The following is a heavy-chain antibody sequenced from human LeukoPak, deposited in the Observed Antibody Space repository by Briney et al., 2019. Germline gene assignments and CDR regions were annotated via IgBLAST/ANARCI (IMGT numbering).Heavy chain of an antibody. V-gene: IGHV3-11*01. CDR1: GFTFSDHY. D-gene: IGHD3-22*01. CDR3: ARADYYDSSGYSDY. CDR2: ISSSGSTM. J-gene: IGHJ4*02. Sequence: GGSLRLSCATSGFTFSDHYMSWIRQAPGKGLEWVSSISSSGSTMYYADSVKGRFTISRDNAKHSLYLQMNSLRAEDTAVYYCARADYYDSSGYSDYWGQGTLVTVSS.